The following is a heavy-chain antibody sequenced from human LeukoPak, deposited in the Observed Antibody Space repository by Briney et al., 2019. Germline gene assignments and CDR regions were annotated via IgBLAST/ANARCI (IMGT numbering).Heavy chain of an antibody. CDR2: MNTNSGNT. J-gene: IGHJ4*02. CDR1: GYTFTSYD. D-gene: IGHD6-25*01. V-gene: IGHV1-8*01. CDR3: ASSRASGEDKFDY. Sequence: ASVTVSCKASGYTFTSYDINWVRQAPGQGLEWIGCMNTNSGNTGYAQKFQGRVTMTRNISISTAYMELSSLRSEDTAVYYCASSRASGEDKFDYWGQGTLVTVSS.